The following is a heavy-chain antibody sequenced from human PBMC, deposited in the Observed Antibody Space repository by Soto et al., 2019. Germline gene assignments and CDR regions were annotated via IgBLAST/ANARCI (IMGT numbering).Heavy chain of an antibody. CDR3: AAADDILTGHEHAFDI. Sequence: SVKVSCKASGFTFTSSAMQWVRQARGQRLEWIGWIVVGSGNTNYAQKFQERVTITRDMSTSTAYMELSSLRSEDTAVYYCAAADDILTGHEHAFDIWGQGTMVTVSS. CDR1: GFTFTSSA. D-gene: IGHD3-9*01. J-gene: IGHJ3*02. V-gene: IGHV1-58*02. CDR2: IVVGSGNT.